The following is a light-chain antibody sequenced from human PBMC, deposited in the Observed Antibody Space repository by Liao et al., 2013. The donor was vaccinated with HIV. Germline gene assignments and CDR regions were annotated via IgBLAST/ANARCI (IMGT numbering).Light chain of an antibody. J-gene: IGLJ1*01. V-gene: IGLV3-1*01. CDR2: QDT. Sequence: SYELTQPPSVSVSPGQTASITCSGDKLGDKYACWYQQKPGQSPVLVLYQDTKRPSGIPERFSGSNSGNTATLTISGTQAMDEADYYCQAWDSSTVSYVFGTGTKVTVL. CDR3: QAWDSSTVSYV. CDR1: KLGDKY.